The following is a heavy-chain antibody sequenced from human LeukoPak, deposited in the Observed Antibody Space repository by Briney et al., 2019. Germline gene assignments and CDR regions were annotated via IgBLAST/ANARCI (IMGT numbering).Heavy chain of an antibody. CDR3: AKASDPYSSGWYDLYYFDY. Sequence: GGSLRLSCAASGFTFSSYAMSWVRQAPGKGLEWVSAISGSGGSTYYADSVKGRFTISRDNSKNTLYPQMNSLRAEDTAVYYCAKASDPYSSGWYDLYYFDYWGQGTLVTVSS. CDR2: ISGSGGST. V-gene: IGHV3-23*01. CDR1: GFTFSSYA. J-gene: IGHJ4*02. D-gene: IGHD6-19*01.